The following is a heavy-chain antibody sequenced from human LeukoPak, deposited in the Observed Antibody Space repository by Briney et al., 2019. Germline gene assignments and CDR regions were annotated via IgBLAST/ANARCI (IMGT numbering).Heavy chain of an antibody. V-gene: IGHV3-21*01. J-gene: IGHJ4*02. CDR2: ISSSSSYI. CDR1: GFTFSSYS. Sequence: GGSLRLSCAASGFTFSSYSMNWVRQAPGKGLEWVSSISSSSSYIYYADSVKGRFTISRDNAKNSLYLQMNSLRAEDTAVYYCARRGGSGELLPDYWGQGTLVTVSS. CDR3: ARRGGSGELLPDY. D-gene: IGHD3-10*01.